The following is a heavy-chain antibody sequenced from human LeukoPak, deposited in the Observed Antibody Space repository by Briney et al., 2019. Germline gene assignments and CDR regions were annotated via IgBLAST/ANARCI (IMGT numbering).Heavy chain of an antibody. D-gene: IGHD5-24*01. CDR2: ISHYENA. CDR3: ARDGYNSAPFDY. V-gene: IGHV4-30-2*01. J-gene: IGHJ4*02. CDR1: GDSISSGGYF. Sequence: SETLPLTCTVSGDSISSGGYFWSWIRQPPGKGLEWIGYISHYENAYYNPSLSSRVTMSVDKSKNQVSLKITSVTAADTAIYYCARDGYNSAPFDYWGQGTLVTVSS.